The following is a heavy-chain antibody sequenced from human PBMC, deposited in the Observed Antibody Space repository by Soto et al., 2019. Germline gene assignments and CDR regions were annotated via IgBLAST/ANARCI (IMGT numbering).Heavy chain of an antibody. CDR3: GSEGGGCFDY. CDR2: ISSSSSTI. D-gene: IGHD2-15*01. V-gene: IGHV3-48*01. Sequence: EVQLVESGGGLVQPGGSLRLSCAASGFTFSSYSMNWVRQAPGKGLEWVSYISSSSSTIYYEDSVKGRFTISRDNAKNSLNMQMNGLRAVYTCVYDCGSEGGGCFDYWGQGTLVTVSS. J-gene: IGHJ4*02. CDR1: GFTFSSYS.